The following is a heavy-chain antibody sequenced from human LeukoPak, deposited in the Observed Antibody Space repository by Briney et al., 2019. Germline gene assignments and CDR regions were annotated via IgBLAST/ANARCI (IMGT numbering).Heavy chain of an antibody. CDR3: AREEDCSGGSCYFQDYGMDV. Sequence: GGSLRLSCAASGFTFSSYSMNWVRQAPGKGLEWVSSISSSSSYIYYTDSVKGRFTISRDNAKNSLYLQMNSLRAEDTAVYYCAREEDCSGGSCYFQDYGMDVWGQGTTVTVSS. J-gene: IGHJ6*02. V-gene: IGHV3-21*01. D-gene: IGHD2-15*01. CDR1: GFTFSSYS. CDR2: ISSSSSYI.